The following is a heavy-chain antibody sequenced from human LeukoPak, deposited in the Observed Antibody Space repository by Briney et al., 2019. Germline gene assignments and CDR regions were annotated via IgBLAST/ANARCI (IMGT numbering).Heavy chain of an antibody. CDR2: IYTSGST. CDR1: GGSISSYY. D-gene: IGHD4-17*01. CDR3: ARGRGNDYGDYGVFDY. Sequence: SETLSLTCTVSGGSISSYYWSWIRQPAGKGLEWIGRIYTSGSTNYNPSLKSRVTISVDKSKNQLSLKLSSVTAADTAVYYCARGRGNDYGDYGVFDYWGQGTLVTVSS. V-gene: IGHV4-4*07. J-gene: IGHJ4*02.